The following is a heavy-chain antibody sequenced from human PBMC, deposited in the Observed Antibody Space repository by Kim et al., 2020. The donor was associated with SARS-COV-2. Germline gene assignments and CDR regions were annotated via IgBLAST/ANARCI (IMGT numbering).Heavy chain of an antibody. CDR1: GFTFGDYA. J-gene: IGHJ6*03. D-gene: IGHD3-3*01. Sequence: GGSLRLSCTASGFTFGDYAMSWVRQAPGKGLEWVGFIRSKAYGGTTEYAASVKGRFTISRDDCKSNAYLQMNSLKTEDTAVYYCTRDGLGYDFWSGYYPYYYYYYMDVWGKGTTVTVSS. CDR3: TRDGLGYDFWSGYYPYYYYYYMDV. CDR2: IRSKAYGGTT. V-gene: IGHV3-49*04.